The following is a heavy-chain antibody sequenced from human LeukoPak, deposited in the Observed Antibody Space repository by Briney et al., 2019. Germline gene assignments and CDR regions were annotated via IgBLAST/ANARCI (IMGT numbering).Heavy chain of an antibody. CDR2: IIPIFGTA. D-gene: IGHD2-2*01. CDR1: GGTFSSYA. V-gene: IGHV1-69*13. J-gene: IGHJ6*02. CDR3: ARGVVPAAYHYYYYYGMDV. Sequence: ASVKVSCKASGGTFSSYAISWVRQAPGQGLEWMGGIIPIFGTANYAQKFQGRVTITADESTSTAYMELSSLRSEDTAVYYCARGVVPAAYHYYYYYGMDVWGQGTTVTVSS.